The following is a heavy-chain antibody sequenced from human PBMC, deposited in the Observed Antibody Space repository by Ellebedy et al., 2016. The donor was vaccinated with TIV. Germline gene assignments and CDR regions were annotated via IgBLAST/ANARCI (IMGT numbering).Heavy chain of an antibody. Sequence: ASVKVSCKASGGTFSSYAVSWVRQASGQGLEWMGRIIPILGIGNHAQKFQGRVTITADQSTSTAYMELSSLRSEDTAVYYCARASMTTVVTSAFDIWGQGTMVTVSS. CDR3: ARASMTTVVTSAFDI. J-gene: IGHJ3*02. V-gene: IGHV1-69*04. D-gene: IGHD4-23*01. CDR2: IIPILGIG. CDR1: GGTFSSYA.